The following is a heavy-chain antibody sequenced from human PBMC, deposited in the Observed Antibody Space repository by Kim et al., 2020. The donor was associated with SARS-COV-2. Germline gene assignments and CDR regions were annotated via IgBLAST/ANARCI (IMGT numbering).Heavy chain of an antibody. CDR2: ISSSSSTI. D-gene: IGHD5-18*01. V-gene: IGHV3-48*02. CDR3: ARENTAMDPGDILHYYYGMDG. J-gene: IGHJ6*01. CDR1: GFTFSSYS. Sequence: GGSLRLSCAASGFTFSSYSMNWVRQAPGKGLEWVSYISSSSSTIYYADSVKGRFTISRDNAKNSLYLQMNSLRDEDTAVYYCARENTAMDPGDILHYYYGMDGWGRGRTVTV.